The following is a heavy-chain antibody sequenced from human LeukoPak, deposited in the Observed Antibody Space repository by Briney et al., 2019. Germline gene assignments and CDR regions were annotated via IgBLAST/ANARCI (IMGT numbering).Heavy chain of an antibody. D-gene: IGHD6-19*01. CDR3: ASGIAVAAH. CDR2: IYTSGST. V-gene: IGHV4-61*02. CDR1: GGSISSGSYY. Sequence: SQTLSLTCTVSGGSISSGSYYWSWIRQPAGKGLEWIGRIYTSGSTNYNLSLKSPVTISVDTSKNQFSLKLSSVTAADTAVYYCASGIAVAAHWGQGTLVTVSS. J-gene: IGHJ4*02.